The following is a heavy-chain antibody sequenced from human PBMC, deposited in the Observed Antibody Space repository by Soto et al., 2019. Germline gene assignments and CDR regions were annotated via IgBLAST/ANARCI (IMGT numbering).Heavy chain of an antibody. Sequence: EVQVVESGGGLVQPGGSLRLSCSASGFTFSDYAMHWVRQAPGKGLEYVSSISSDGRPTYYADSVKGRFAISRDNSRNTLYLQMSSLRAEDTAVYYCVKDRWIDYWGQGTLGNVSS. V-gene: IGHV3-64D*06. D-gene: IGHD2-15*01. J-gene: IGHJ4*02. CDR2: ISSDGRPT. CDR3: VKDRWIDY. CDR1: GFTFSDYA.